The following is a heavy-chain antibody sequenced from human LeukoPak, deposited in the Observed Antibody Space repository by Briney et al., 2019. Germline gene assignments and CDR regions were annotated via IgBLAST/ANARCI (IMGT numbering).Heavy chain of an antibody. CDR1: GFSFSNYW. V-gene: IGHV3-7*03. CDR2: IGQEGSEY. CDR3: AKGSGSGWYGWFDP. J-gene: IGHJ5*02. Sequence: GGSLTLSCAASGFSFSNYWMSWVRQAPGKGLEWVANIGQEGSEYYYVDSVKGRFTISRDNSNNTLYLQMNSLRAEDTAVYYCAKGSGSGWYGWFDPWGQGTLVTVSS. D-gene: IGHD6-19*01.